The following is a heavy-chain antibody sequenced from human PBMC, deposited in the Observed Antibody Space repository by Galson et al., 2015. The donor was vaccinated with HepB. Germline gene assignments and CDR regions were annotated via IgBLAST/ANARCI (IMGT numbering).Heavy chain of an antibody. V-gene: IGHV3-30-3*01. CDR2: ISYDGSNK. J-gene: IGHJ3*01. D-gene: IGHD5-18*01. Sequence: SLRLSCAASGFTFSSYAMHWVRQAPGKGLEWVAVISYDGSNKYYADSVKGRFTISRDNSKNTLYLQMNSLRAEDTAVYYCARGGSYGLKWGQGTMVTVSS. CDR3: ARGGSYGLK. CDR1: GFTFSSYA.